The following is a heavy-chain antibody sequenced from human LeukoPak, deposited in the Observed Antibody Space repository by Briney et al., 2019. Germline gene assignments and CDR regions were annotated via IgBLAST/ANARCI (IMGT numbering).Heavy chain of an antibody. J-gene: IGHJ4*02. CDR3: ARDRRTVSDMVMANLPFDY. V-gene: IGHV3-48*03. CDR2: ISHSGRTM. D-gene: IGHD2-15*01. CDR1: GFTFSDYE. Sequence: PEGSLRLSCAASGFTFSDYEMNWVRQAPGKGLEWVSYISHSGRTMYYADSVKGRFTISRDNAKNSLYLHMNSLRAEDTAVYYCARDRRTVSDMVMANLPFDYWGQGTLVTVSS.